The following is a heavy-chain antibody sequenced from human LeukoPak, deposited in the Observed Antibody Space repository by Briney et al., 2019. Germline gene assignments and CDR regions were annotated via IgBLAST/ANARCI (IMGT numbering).Heavy chain of an antibody. Sequence: GGSLRLSCTASGLTFDDYAMHWVRQAPGKGLEWVSGINGNNVIINYADSVKGRFTISRDNAKNTLYLQMNSLRAEDTAVYYCARDGGSCLDYWGQGTLVTVSS. CDR2: INGNNVII. J-gene: IGHJ4*02. CDR3: ARDGGSCLDY. V-gene: IGHV3-9*01. CDR1: GLTFDDYA. D-gene: IGHD1-26*01.